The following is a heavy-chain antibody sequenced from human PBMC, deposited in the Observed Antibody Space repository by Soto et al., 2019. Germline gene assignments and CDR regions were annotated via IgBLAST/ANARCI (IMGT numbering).Heavy chain of an antibody. CDR1: GGSTSSYY. Sequence: PSETLSLTCTATGGSTSSYYWSWLRQPPGKGLEWIGYISDIAYTSYNPSLNGRVSISVDTSKNQFSLTLTSVTAADTAVYYCARQGFGVLHGLVDVWGQGTTVTVSS. V-gene: IGHV4-59*08. CDR3: ARQGFGVLHGLVDV. CDR2: ISDIAYT. D-gene: IGHD3-10*01. J-gene: IGHJ6*02.